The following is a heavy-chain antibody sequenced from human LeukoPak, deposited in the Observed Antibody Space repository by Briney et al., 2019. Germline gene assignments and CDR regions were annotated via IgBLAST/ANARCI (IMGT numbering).Heavy chain of an antibody. V-gene: IGHV1-69*13. D-gene: IGHD6-19*01. CDR1: GGTFSSYA. J-gene: IGHJ4*02. Sequence: GASVKVSCKASGGTFSSYAISWVRQAPGQGLEWMGGIIPIFGTANYAQKFQGRVTITADESTSTAYMELSSLRSEDTAVYYCASTSNISGYFDYWGQGTLVTVSS. CDR2: IIPIFGTA. CDR3: ASTSNISGYFDY.